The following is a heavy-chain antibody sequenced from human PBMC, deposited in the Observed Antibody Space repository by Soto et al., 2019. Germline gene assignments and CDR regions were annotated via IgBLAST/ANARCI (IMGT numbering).Heavy chain of an antibody. D-gene: IGHD2-15*01. CDR2: IIPILGIA. CDR3: AATSPAQYCSGGSCYFDAFDI. V-gene: IGHV1-69*02. Sequence: SVKVSCKASGGTFSSYTISWVRQAPGQGLEWMGRIIPILGIANYAQKFQGRVTITADKSTSTAYMELSSLRSEDTAVYYCAATSPAQYCSGGSCYFDAFDIWGQGTMVTVSS. J-gene: IGHJ3*02. CDR1: GGTFSSYT.